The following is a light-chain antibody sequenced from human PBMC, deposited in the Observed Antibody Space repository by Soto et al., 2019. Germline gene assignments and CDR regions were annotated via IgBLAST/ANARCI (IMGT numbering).Light chain of an antibody. CDR1: SGSIASNY. CDR2: EDN. CDR3: QSYDNNNQV. V-gene: IGLV6-57*01. Sequence: NFMLTQPHSVSESPGKTVTISCTRSSGSIASNYVQWYQQRPGSSPTTVIYEDNQRPSGVPDRFSGSIDSSSNSASLTISGLKTEDEADYYCQSYDNNNQVFGGGTKLTV. J-gene: IGLJ3*02.